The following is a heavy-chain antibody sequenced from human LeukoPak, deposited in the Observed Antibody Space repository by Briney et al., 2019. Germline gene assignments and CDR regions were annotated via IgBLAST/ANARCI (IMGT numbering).Heavy chain of an antibody. V-gene: IGHV1-2*02. CDR1: GYTFTAYY. D-gene: IGHD2-2*01. CDR3: ARLEGYCRSTSCYAASRVLY. CDR2: INPNSGGT. Sequence: GASVKVSYNALGYTFTAYYMHGVRQAPGQGLEWMGWINPNSGGTNYAQKFQGRVTMTRDTSISTAYMELSRLRSDDTAVYYCARLEGYCRSTSCYAASRVLYWGQGTLVTVSS. J-gene: IGHJ4*02.